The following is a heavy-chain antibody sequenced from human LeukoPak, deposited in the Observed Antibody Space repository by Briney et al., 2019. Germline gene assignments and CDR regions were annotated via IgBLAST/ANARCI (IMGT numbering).Heavy chain of an antibody. CDR2: IYTSGST. V-gene: IGHV4-4*07. J-gene: IGHJ4*02. CDR3: ARGLYYYDSSGYYDY. D-gene: IGHD3-22*01. Sequence: SETLSLTCTVSGGSISSYYWSWIRQPAGKGLEWIGRIYTSGSTNYNPSLKSRVTMSVDTSKNQFSLKLGSVTAADTAVYYCARGLYYYDSSGYYDYWGQGTLVTVSS. CDR1: GGSISSYY.